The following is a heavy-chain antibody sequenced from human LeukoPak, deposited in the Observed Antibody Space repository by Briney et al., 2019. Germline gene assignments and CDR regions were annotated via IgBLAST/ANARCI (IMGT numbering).Heavy chain of an antibody. J-gene: IGHJ6*02. CDR3: ARILRYFDWLLGDYYGMDA. Sequence: SSVTVSCKASGYTFTSYDINWLRQAPGQGLEWMGWMNPNNGNTSYAQKLQGRVTMTRNTAKSTAYMELSSLRCDDTAVYYCARILRYFDWLLGDYYGMDAWGQGDTVTVSS. CDR1: GYTFTSYD. V-gene: IGHV1-8*02. D-gene: IGHD3-9*01. CDR2: MNPNNGNT.